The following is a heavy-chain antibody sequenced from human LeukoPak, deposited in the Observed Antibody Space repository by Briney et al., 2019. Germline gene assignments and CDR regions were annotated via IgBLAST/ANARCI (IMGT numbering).Heavy chain of an antibody. J-gene: IGHJ6*03. CDR1: GGSFSGYY. CDR2: IYYSGST. D-gene: IGHD3-10*01. Sequence: SETLSLTCAVYGGSFSGYYWSWIRQPPGKGLEWIGSIYYSGSTYYNPSLKSRVTISVDTSKNQFSLKLSSVTAADTAVYYCARHHLWFGEYYMDVWGKGTTVTISS. CDR3: ARHHLWFGEYYMDV. V-gene: IGHV4-34*01.